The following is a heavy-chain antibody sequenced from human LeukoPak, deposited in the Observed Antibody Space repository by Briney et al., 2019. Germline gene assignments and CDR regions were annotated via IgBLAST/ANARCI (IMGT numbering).Heavy chain of an antibody. J-gene: IGHJ4*02. Sequence: GGSLRLSCAASGFTFSSYSMNWVRQAPGKWLEWVSSISSSSSYIYYADSVKSRFTISRDNAKNSLYLQMNSLRAEDTAVYYCAREEYDILTGYYADYWGQGTLVTVSS. V-gene: IGHV3-21*04. CDR1: GFTFSSYS. CDR3: AREEYDILTGYYADY. D-gene: IGHD3-9*01. CDR2: ISSSSSYI.